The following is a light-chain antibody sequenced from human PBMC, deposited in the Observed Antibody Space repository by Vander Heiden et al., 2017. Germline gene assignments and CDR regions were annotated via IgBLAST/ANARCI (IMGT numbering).Light chain of an antibody. CDR2: DAS. V-gene: IGKV3-20*01. CDR1: QSVSSYY. Sequence: EIVLTQSPGTLSLSPGERATLSCRANQSVSSYYLAWYQQKPGQAPRLLIFDASRRATGIPDRFSGSGSGTDFTLTISRLEPEDFAVYYCQQDGSTPYTFGQGTMLDIK. J-gene: IGKJ2*01. CDR3: QQDGSTPYT.